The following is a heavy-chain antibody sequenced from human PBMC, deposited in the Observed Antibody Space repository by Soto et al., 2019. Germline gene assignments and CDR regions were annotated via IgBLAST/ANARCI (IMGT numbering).Heavy chain of an antibody. D-gene: IGHD6-13*01. J-gene: IGHJ4*02. V-gene: IGHV1-18*01. CDR2: ISAYNGNT. Sequence: ASVKVSCKASGYTFSSYGISWVRQAPAQGLEWMGWISAYNGNTNYAQKLQGRVTMTTDTSTSTAYMELRSLRSDDTAVYYCARGDSSSWSSKGDFDYWGQGTLVTVSS. CDR1: GYTFSSYG. CDR3: ARGDSSSWSSKGDFDY.